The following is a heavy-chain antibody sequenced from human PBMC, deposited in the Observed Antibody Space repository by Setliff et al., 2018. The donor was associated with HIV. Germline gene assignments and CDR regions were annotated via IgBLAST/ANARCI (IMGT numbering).Heavy chain of an antibody. CDR2: INLNSGDT. CDR3: ARGELDYASGRYGMDV. V-gene: IGHV1-2*05. Sequence: ASVKVSCKASGYTFTGYYMHWVRQAPGQGLEWMGLINLNSGDTNYAQKFQGRVTMTRDTSISTAYMELSRLRSDDTVVYYCARGELDYASGRYGMDVWGQGTTVTVSS. J-gene: IGHJ6*02. D-gene: IGHD3-10*01. CDR1: GYTFTGYY.